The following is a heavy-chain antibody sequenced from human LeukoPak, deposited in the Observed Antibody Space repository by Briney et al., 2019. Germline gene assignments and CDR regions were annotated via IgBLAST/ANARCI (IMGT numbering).Heavy chain of an antibody. Sequence: GESLKISCKGSGYSFTTYWIAWVRQMPGKGLEWMGITYPGDSETRYSPSFRGQVTISADKSISTAYLQWSSLKASDTAMYYCARPGMEGATTDAFDIWGQGTMVTVSS. CDR1: GYSFTTYW. V-gene: IGHV5-51*01. CDR3: ARPGMEGATTDAFDI. D-gene: IGHD1-26*01. CDR2: TYPGDSET. J-gene: IGHJ3*02.